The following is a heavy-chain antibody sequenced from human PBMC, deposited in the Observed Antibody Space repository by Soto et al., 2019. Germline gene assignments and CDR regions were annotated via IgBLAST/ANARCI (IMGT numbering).Heavy chain of an antibody. CDR2: IIPVFGTT. CDR1: GGTFYSYS. J-gene: IGHJ4*02. D-gene: IGHD6-19*01. Sequence: QVQLVQSGAEVKKPGSSVRVSCKASGGTFYSYSFSWVRQAPGQGLEWMGGIIPVFGTTHYAPKFQGRITITADKATGTASMELSSLRSGDTAVYYCAIDERSGSGWRDSWGQGTLVTVSS. V-gene: IGHV1-69*06. CDR3: AIDERSGSGWRDS.